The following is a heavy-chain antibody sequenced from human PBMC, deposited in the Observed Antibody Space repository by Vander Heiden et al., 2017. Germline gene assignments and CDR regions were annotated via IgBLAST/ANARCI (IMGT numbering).Heavy chain of an antibody. V-gene: IGHV2-5*01. Sequence: QITLKESGPTLLKPTQTLNLTCTFSGFSLGPGGVGVDWVRQPPGKALEWLALVFWNGDKRYSPSLRNRLTITKDTSKNQVVLTMTNMDPEDTGTYYCAHCGRDGSYGMDVWGQGTTVTVSS. J-gene: IGHJ6*02. D-gene: IGHD2-21*02. CDR1: GFSLGPGGVG. CDR3: AHCGRDGSYGMDV. CDR2: VFWNGDK.